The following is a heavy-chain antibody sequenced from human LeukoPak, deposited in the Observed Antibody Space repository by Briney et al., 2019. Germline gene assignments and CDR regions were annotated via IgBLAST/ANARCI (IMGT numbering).Heavy chain of an antibody. CDR3: ARGGAARLHFQN. J-gene: IGHJ1*01. V-gene: IGHV4-59*01. CDR2: IYHSGST. Sequence: SGTLSLTCAVYGGSFSGYYWNWIRQPPGKGLEWIGYIYHSGSTNYNPSLQSRVTISVDTSKNQFSLNLNSVTAADTAVYYCARGGAARLHFQNWGQGTLVTVSS. D-gene: IGHD6-6*01. CDR1: GGSFSGYY.